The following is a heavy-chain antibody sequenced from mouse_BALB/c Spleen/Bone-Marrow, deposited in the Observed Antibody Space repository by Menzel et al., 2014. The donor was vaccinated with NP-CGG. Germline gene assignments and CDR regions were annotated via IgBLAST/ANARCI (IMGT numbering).Heavy chain of an antibody. CDR2: IDPANGDT. J-gene: IGHJ3*01. CDR3: ARSGDYDKAWFAY. CDR1: GFNIKDTY. V-gene: IGHV14-3*02. Sequence: EVQLHQSGAELVKPGASVKLSCTASGFNIKDTYMHWVKQRPEQGLEWIGRIDPANGDTKYDPKFQAKATITPDTSSNTAYLQLSSLTSEDTAVYYCARSGDYDKAWFAYWGQGTLVTVSA. D-gene: IGHD2-4*01.